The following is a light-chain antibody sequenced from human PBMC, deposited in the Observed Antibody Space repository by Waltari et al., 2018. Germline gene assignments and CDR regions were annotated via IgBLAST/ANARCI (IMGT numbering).Light chain of an antibody. V-gene: IGKV1-5*01. CDR2: DAS. J-gene: IGKJ1*01. CDR1: QNIDSW. CDR3: QQYDTYWA. Sequence: DIQMTQSPSTLSASVGDRVTITCRASQNIDSWLAWYQQKQGEAPKLLFYDASSLASGVPSRFSGSGSGTEFTLTISGLQPDDFATYYCQQYDTYWAFGQGTKVDIK.